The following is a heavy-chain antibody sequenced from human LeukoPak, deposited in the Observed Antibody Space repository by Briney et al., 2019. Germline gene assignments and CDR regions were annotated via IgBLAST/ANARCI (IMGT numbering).Heavy chain of an antibody. V-gene: IGHV3-23*01. Sequence: AGGSLRLSCAASGSTFTTSAMTWVRQAPGKGLEWVSTISGSGGNTYYADSVKGRFTISRDNSKNILYLQMNSLRAEDTAVYYCARAILLMVYAPGYWGQGTLVTVSS. CDR2: ISGSGGNT. D-gene: IGHD2-8*01. CDR1: GSTFTTSA. J-gene: IGHJ4*02. CDR3: ARAILLMVYAPGY.